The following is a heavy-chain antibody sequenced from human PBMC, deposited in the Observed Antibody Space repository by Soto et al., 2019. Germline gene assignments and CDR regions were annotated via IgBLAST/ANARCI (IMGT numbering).Heavy chain of an antibody. Sequence: RGSLRHSCAASGFTFNAYSMNWVRQAPGKGLEWVSYISSSSSTIYYADSVKGRFTVSRDNAKNSLYLQMNSLRAEDTAVYYCARDPTSSYYDILTGYYNPSWFDLWGQGTLVTVSS. J-gene: IGHJ5*02. CDR2: ISSSSSTI. D-gene: IGHD3-9*01. CDR3: ARDPTSSYYDILTGYYNPSWFDL. V-gene: IGHV3-48*01. CDR1: GFTFNAYS.